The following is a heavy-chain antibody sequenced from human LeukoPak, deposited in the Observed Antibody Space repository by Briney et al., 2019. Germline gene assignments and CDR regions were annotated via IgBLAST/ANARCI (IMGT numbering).Heavy chain of an antibody. CDR3: ARLRDAYSHFAY. D-gene: IGHD5-24*01. J-gene: IGHJ4*02. CDR2: IYPSDSDT. Sequence: GESLKISCKTSGYGFINYWIAWVRQVPGKVLELMGIIYPSDSDTRYSPSCQGQVTISADKSISTAYLHWSSLKASDTALYYCARLRDAYSHFAYWGQGALVTVSS. V-gene: IGHV5-51*01. CDR1: GYGFINYW.